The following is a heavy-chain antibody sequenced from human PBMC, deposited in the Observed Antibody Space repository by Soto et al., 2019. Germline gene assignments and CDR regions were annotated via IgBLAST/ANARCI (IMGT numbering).Heavy chain of an antibody. J-gene: IGHJ6*02. CDR3: ARDEWELLPSYYYYGMGV. D-gene: IGHD1-26*01. CDR2: ISAYNGNT. V-gene: IGHV1-18*01. Sequence: ASVKVSCKASGYTFTSYGISWVRQAPGQGLEWMGWISAYNGNTNYAQKLQGRVTMTTDTSTSTAHMELRSLRSDDTAVYYCARDEWELLPSYYYYGMGVWGQGTTVTVSS. CDR1: GYTFTSYG.